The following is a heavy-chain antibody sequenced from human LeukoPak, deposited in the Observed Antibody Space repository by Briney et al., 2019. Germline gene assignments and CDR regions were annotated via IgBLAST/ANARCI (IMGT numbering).Heavy chain of an antibody. J-gene: IGHJ4*02. CDR2: ISSSGSPR. D-gene: IGHD3-3*01. CDR1: GFIFSSYE. V-gene: IGHV3-48*03. Sequence: PGGSLRLSCAASGFIFSSYEMNWVRQAPGKGLEWVSYISSSGSPRHYADSVKGRFTISRDNAKNSLYLQMNSLRAEDTAVYYCARDLLEWYFDYWGQGTLVTVSS. CDR3: ARDLLEWYFDY.